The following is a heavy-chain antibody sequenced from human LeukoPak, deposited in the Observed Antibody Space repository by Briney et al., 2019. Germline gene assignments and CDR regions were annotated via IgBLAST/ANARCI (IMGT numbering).Heavy chain of an antibody. D-gene: IGHD3-22*01. Sequence: GGSLRLSCAASGFTFSSYAVGWVRQAPGKGLEWVSSISSSGDTTYYADSVKGRFTISRDNSKNTLYLQMRSLRAEDTAVYYCTPDSSGPSTTWFDPWGQGTLVTVSS. V-gene: IGHV3-23*01. CDR2: ISSSGDTT. CDR1: GFTFSSYA. CDR3: TPDSSGPSTTWFDP. J-gene: IGHJ5*02.